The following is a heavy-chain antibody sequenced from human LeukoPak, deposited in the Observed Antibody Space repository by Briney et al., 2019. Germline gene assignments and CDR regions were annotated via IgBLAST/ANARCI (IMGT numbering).Heavy chain of an antibody. D-gene: IGHD3-9*01. CDR3: TRDNDILTGYPTNDY. CDR2: IRSRAYGVTT. Sequence: PGGSLRLPCTASGFTFGDYAMNCVRQAPGKGLEWVSFIRSRAYGVTTEYAASVKGRFTISRDDSKSIAYLQMNSLKTEDTAVYYCTRDNDILTGYPTNDYWGQGTLVTVSS. J-gene: IGHJ4*02. CDR1: GFTFGDYA. V-gene: IGHV3-49*04.